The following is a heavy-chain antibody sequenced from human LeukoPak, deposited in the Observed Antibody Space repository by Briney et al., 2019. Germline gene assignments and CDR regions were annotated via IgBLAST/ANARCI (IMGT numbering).Heavy chain of an antibody. Sequence: PSETLSLTCGVSGYSISSGYQWAWIRQSPGKVLGCIDIIYHGGSAHYNPSLKSRVTISVETSKNQFSLNMYSVTAADTAVYYCARDPRWLTPDCTSTSCYENYFDPWGQGTLVTVSS. D-gene: IGHD2-2*01. CDR3: ARDPRWLTPDCTSTSCYENYFDP. V-gene: IGHV4-38-2*02. CDR1: GYSISSGYQ. J-gene: IGHJ5*02. CDR2: IYHGGSA.